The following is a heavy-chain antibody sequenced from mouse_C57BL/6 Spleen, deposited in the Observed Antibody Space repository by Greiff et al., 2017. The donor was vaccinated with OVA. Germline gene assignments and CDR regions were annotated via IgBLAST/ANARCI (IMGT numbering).Heavy chain of an antibody. D-gene: IGHD1-1*01. V-gene: IGHV1-15*01. CDR1: GYTFTDYE. CDR3: TDITTVRSWFAY. CDR2: IDPETGGT. J-gene: IGHJ3*01. Sequence: QVQLQQSGAELVRPGASVTLSCKASGYTFTDYEMHWVKQTPVHGLAWIGAIDPETGGTAYNQKFKGKAILTADKSSSTAYMELSSLTSEDSAVYDGTDITTVRSWFAYWGQGTLVTVSA.